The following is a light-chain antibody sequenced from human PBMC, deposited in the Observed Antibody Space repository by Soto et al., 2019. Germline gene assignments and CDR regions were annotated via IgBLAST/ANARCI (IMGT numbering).Light chain of an antibody. CDR1: QSISSS. V-gene: IGKV1-6*01. CDR2: GVS. CDR3: LQDYNYPIT. Sequence: IQMTQSPSSLSASVGDKVTITCRASQSISSSLNWYQQKSGKAPNLLIYGVSRLQGGVPSRFSGSGSGTDFTLTISSLQPEDFATYYCLQDYNYPITFGQGTRLEIK. J-gene: IGKJ5*01.